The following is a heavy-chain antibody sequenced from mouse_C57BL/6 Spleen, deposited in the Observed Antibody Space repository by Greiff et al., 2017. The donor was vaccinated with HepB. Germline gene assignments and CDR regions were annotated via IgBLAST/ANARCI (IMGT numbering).Heavy chain of an antibody. Sequence: EVKLVESGGGLVQPKGSLKLSCAASGFSFNTYAMNWVRQAPGKGLEWVARIRSKSNNYATYYADSVKDRFTISRDDSESMLYLQMNNLKTEDTAMYYCVKGIYDGYYGFAYWGQGTLVTVSA. CDR3: VKGIYDGYYGFAY. V-gene: IGHV10-1*01. CDR1: GFSFNTYA. D-gene: IGHD2-3*01. J-gene: IGHJ3*01. CDR2: IRSKSNNYAT.